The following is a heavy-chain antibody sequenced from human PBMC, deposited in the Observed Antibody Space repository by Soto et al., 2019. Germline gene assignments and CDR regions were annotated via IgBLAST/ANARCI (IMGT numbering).Heavy chain of an antibody. CDR1: GFTFSNAW. J-gene: IGHJ6*02. CDR3: TTDGTYYXGSGSYCQAYYYYGMDV. Sequence: GGSLRLSCAASGFTFSNAWMSWVRQAPGKGLEWVGRIKSKTDGGTTDYAAPVKGRFTISRDDSKNTLYLQMNSLKTEDTAVYYCTTDGTYYXGSGSYCQAYYYYGMDVWGPGTTVTVSS. D-gene: IGHD3-10*01. V-gene: IGHV3-15*01. CDR2: IKSKTDGGTT.